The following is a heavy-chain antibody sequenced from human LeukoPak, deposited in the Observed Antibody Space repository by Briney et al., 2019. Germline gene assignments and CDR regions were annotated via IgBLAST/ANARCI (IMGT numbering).Heavy chain of an antibody. V-gene: IGHV4-59*01. CDR3: ARGSTVTYYYMDV. Sequence: TPSETLSLTCTVSGGSISSYYWSWIRQPPGKGLEWIGYIYYSGRTNYNPSLKSRVTISVDTSKNQFSLKLSSVTAADTAVYYCARGSTVTYYYMDVWSKGTTVTASS. D-gene: IGHD4-17*01. CDR1: GGSISSYY. CDR2: IYYSGRT. J-gene: IGHJ6*03.